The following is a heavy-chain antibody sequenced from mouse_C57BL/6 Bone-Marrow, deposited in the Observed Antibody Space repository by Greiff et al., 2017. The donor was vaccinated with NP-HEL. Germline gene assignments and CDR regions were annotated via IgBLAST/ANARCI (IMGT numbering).Heavy chain of an antibody. CDR1: GFTFSDYG. V-gene: IGHV5-15*01. CDR3: ARNYYVSSLYYFDY. J-gene: IGHJ2*01. Sequence: EVKLVESGGGLVQPGGSLKLSCAASGFTFSDYGMAWVRQAPRKGPEWVAFISNLAYSIYYADTVTGRFTISRENAKNTLYLEMSSLRSEDTAMYYCARNYYVSSLYYFDYWGQGTTLTVSS. D-gene: IGHD1-1*01. CDR2: ISNLAYSI.